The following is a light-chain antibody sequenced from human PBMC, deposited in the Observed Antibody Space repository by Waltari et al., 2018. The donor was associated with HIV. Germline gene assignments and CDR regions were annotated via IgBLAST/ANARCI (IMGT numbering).Light chain of an antibody. CDR1: SSDVGSSNS. V-gene: IGLV2-14*03. J-gene: IGLJ1*01. Sequence: QSALTQPASVSGSPGQSITISCSGTSSDVGSSNSVSWYQHHPGQAPKLMIYDVDNRLPGVSSRFSGSKSGNTASLTISGLRAEDEADYYCGSYTSSSTYVFGTGTEVTVL. CDR2: DVD. CDR3: GSYTSSSTYV.